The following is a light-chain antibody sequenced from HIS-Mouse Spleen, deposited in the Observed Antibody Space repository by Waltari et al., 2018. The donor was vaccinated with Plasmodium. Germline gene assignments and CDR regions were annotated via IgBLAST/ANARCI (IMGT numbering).Light chain of an antibody. CDR2: RDS. J-gene: IGLJ3*02. CDR3: QVWDSSTV. V-gene: IGLV3-9*01. Sequence: SYELTQPLSVSVALGQTARHTCGGNNSGSKHVHWYQQKPGQAPVLVIYRDSNGPSGIPERFSGSNSGNTATLTISRAQAGDEADYYCQVWDSSTVFGGGTKLTVL. CDR1: NSGSKH.